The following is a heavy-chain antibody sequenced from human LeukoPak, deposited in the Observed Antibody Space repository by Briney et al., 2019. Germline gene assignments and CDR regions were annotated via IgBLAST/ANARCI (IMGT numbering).Heavy chain of an antibody. J-gene: IGHJ4*02. CDR1: GGSVSSGSYY. CDR2: INHSGST. CDR3: ARASTYYYGSGSRAYFDY. Sequence: SETLSLTCSVSGGSVSSGSYYWAWIRQPPGKGLEWIGEINHSGSTNYNPSLKSRVTISVDTSKNQFSLKLSSVTAADTAVYYCARASTYYYGSGSRAYFDYWGQGTLVTVSS. D-gene: IGHD3-10*01. V-gene: IGHV4-34*01.